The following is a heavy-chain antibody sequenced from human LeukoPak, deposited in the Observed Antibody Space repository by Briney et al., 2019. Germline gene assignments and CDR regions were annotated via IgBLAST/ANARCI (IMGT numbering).Heavy chain of an antibody. CDR2: INPNSGGT. CDR3: ARGASGYSSSWYRY. V-gene: IGHV1-2*02. D-gene: IGHD6-13*01. CDR1: GYTFTGYY. J-gene: IGHJ4*02. Sequence: ASVKVSCKASGYTFTGYYMHWVRQAPGQGLEWMGWINPNSGGTNYAQKFQGRVTMTRDTSISTAYMELSRLRSDDTAVYYCARGASGYSSSWYRYWGQGTLVTVSS.